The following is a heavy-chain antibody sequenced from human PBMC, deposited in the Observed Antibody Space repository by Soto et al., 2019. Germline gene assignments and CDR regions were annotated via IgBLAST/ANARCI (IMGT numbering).Heavy chain of an antibody. D-gene: IGHD6-19*01. J-gene: IGHJ4*02. Sequence: QITLKESGPTLVKPTQTLTLTCTFSGFSLITNAVGVAWIRQPPGKALEWLALLYWDDDKRYSPSLKSRLTITTDTSKNQVVLTMTNMDPEDTATYYCAHRRVRDSSGENFDSWGQGTLVTVSS. V-gene: IGHV2-5*02. CDR2: LYWDDDK. CDR1: GFSLITNAVG. CDR3: AHRRVRDSSGENFDS.